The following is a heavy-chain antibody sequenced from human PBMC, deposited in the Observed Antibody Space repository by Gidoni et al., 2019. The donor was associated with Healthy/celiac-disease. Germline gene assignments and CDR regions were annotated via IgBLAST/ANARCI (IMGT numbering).Heavy chain of an antibody. CDR1: GFTFSSDW. CDR3: ARDVGGPYYYDSSGMVDY. V-gene: IGHV3-74*01. D-gene: IGHD3-22*01. J-gene: IGHJ4*02. CDR2: INSDGSST. Sequence: EVQLVESGGGLVQPGESLRLSCAASGFTFSSDWMHWVRQAPGKGLVWVSRINSDGSSTSYADSVKVRFTISRDNAKNTLYLQMNSLRAEDTAVYYCARDVGGPYYYDSSGMVDYWGQGTLVTVSS.